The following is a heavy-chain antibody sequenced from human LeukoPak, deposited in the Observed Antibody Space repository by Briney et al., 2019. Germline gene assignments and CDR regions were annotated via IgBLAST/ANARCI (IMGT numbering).Heavy chain of an antibody. CDR2: ISSSGSTI. J-gene: IGHJ3*02. Sequence: GGSLRLSCEASGLTFSRHAMTWVRQAPGKGLEWVSYISSSGSTIYYADSVKGRFTISRDNAKNSLYLQMNSLRAEDTAVYYCARDGPNTVTTKGRAFDIWGQGTMVTVSA. V-gene: IGHV3-11*01. CDR3: ARDGPNTVTTKGRAFDI. CDR1: GLTFSRHA. D-gene: IGHD4-11*01.